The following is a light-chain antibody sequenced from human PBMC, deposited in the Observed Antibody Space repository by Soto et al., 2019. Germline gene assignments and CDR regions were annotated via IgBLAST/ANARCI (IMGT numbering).Light chain of an antibody. V-gene: IGKV1-12*01. J-gene: IGKJ4*01. Sequence: DIQMTQSPSTLSGSVGDRVTITCRASQTISSWLAWYQQKPGKAPKLLIYAASSLHTGVPSRFSGSGSGNDFTLTINSLQPEDFATYYCHQADSFPLTFGGGTKVDI. CDR2: AAS. CDR3: HQADSFPLT. CDR1: QTISSW.